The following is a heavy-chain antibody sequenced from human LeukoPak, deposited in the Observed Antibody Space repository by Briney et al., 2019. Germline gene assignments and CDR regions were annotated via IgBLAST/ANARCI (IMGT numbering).Heavy chain of an antibody. V-gene: IGHV1-69*01. J-gene: IGHJ4*02. D-gene: IGHD3-22*01. CDR2: IIPIFGTA. Sequence: ASVNVSCKASGGTFSSYAISWVRQAPGQGLEWMGGIIPIFGTANYAQKFQGRVTITADESTSTAYMELRSLRSDDTAVYYCARDSYDSSGYLFDYWGQGTLVTVSS. CDR1: GGTFSSYA. CDR3: ARDSYDSSGYLFDY.